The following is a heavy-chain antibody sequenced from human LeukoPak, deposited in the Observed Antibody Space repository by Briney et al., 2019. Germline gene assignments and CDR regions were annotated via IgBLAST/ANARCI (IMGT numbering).Heavy chain of an antibody. CDR2: INPNSGGT. D-gene: IGHD3-10*01. J-gene: IGHJ4*02. Sequence: ASVKDSCKASGYTFTGYYIHWVRQAPGQGLEWMGWINPNSGGTNYAQKFQGRVTMTRDTSIRTAYMELSRLRSDDTAMYYCARYYIEGRCFDYWGQGTLVTVSS. V-gene: IGHV1-2*02. CDR1: GYTFTGYY. CDR3: ARYYIEGRCFDY.